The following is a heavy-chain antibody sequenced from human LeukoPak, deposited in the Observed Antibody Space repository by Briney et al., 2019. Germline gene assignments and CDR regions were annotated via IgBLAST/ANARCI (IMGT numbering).Heavy chain of an antibody. J-gene: IGHJ4*02. D-gene: IGHD3-10*01. CDR3: ARQRSYYYGPGSYYTNRGLDY. V-gene: IGHV4-59*08. CDR2: IYYTGST. Sequence: SETLSLTCTVSGGSISTYYWSWIRQPPGKGLEWIGYIYYTGSTNYNPSLKSRVTISVDTSKSQFSLRLSSVTAADTAVYYCARQRSYYYGPGSYYTNRGLDYWGQGTLVTVSS. CDR1: GGSISTYY.